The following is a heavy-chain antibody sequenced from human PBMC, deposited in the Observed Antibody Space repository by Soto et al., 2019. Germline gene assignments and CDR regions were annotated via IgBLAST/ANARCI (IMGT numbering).Heavy chain of an antibody. Sequence: ASVKVSCKASGYTFTGYYMHWVRQAPGQGLEWMGWINPNSGGTNYAQKFQGRVTMTRGTSISTAYMELSRLRSDDTAVYYCARGTNIVVVPAATSKYYYYGMDVWGQGTTVTVSS. J-gene: IGHJ6*02. CDR1: GYTFTGYY. D-gene: IGHD2-2*01. V-gene: IGHV1-2*02. CDR3: ARGTNIVVVPAATSKYYYYGMDV. CDR2: INPNSGGT.